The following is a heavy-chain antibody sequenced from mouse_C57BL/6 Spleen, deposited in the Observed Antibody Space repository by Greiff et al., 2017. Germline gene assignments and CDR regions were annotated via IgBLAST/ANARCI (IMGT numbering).Heavy chain of an antibody. J-gene: IGHJ2*01. CDR2: IYPGSGNT. V-gene: IGHV1-66*01. CDR3: ARTYGSSYHDY. Sequence: QVQLQQSGPELVKPGASVKISCKASGYSFTSYYIHWVKQRPGQGLEWIGWIYPGSGNTKYNEKFKGKATLTADTSSSTAYMQLSSLTSEDSAVYYCARTYGSSYHDYWGQGTTLTVSS. D-gene: IGHD1-1*01. CDR1: GYSFTSYY.